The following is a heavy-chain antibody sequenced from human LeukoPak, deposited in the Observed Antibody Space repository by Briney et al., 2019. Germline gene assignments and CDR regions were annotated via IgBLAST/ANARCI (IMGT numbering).Heavy chain of an antibody. CDR1: GFTFSSYS. CDR3: AKVHRAYDYDSGSYYDSGFDY. D-gene: IGHD3-10*01. CDR2: ISGSGGST. V-gene: IGHV3-23*01. Sequence: PGGSLRLSCAASGFTFSSYSMNWVRQAPGKGLEWVSNISGSGGSTYYADSVKGRFTISRDNSKNTLYLQMNSLRAEDTAIYYCAKVHRAYDYDSGSYYDSGFDYWGQGTLVTVFS. J-gene: IGHJ4*02.